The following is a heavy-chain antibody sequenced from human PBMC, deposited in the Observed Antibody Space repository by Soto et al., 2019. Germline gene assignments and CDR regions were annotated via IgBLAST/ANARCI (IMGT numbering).Heavy chain of an antibody. CDR3: ARAHAPTLPFDS. V-gene: IGHV4-59*13. CDR2: IYHSGNA. J-gene: IGHJ4*02. D-gene: IGHD2-2*01. CDR1: GDSIRNVY. Sequence: QVQLQESGPGLVKPSETLSLTCTVSGDSIRNVYWSWIRQPPGKGLEWIGFIYHSGNAKYNPSLKSLVAMSVDSSKNQISLSLNSVTAADSAVYFCARAHAPTLPFDSWGQGTLVTVSS.